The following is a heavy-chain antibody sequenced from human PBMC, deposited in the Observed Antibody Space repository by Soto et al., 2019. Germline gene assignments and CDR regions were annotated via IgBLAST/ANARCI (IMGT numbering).Heavy chain of an antibody. Sequence: QVQLQESGSGLLKPSQTLSLDCSVSGDSLRRGFHHWSWIRQTPGKGLQLIGYIDNNGDTHYDPSLRNRLNMSIVTTESRFSLKVTSITDAYTAVYYCARGTVYYCPNDKFGCFCDHWGHGALVT. CDR2: IDNNGDT. CDR1: GDSLRRGFHH. J-gene: IGHJ4*01. V-gene: IGHV4-30-4*01. D-gene: IGHD2-8*01. CDR3: ARGTVYYCPNDKFGCFCDH.